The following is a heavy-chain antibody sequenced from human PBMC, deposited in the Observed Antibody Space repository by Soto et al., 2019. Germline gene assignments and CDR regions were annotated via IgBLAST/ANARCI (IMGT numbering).Heavy chain of an antibody. CDR2: INPNSGGT. CDR3: ARDRAYYDSSGYSKSQIWFDP. J-gene: IGHJ5*02. Sequence: ASVKVSCKASGYTFTGYYMHWVRQAPGQGLEWMGWINPNSGGTNYAQKFQGWVTMTRDTSISTAYMELSRLRSDDTAVYYCARDRAYYDSSGYSKSQIWFDPWGQGTLVTVSS. V-gene: IGHV1-2*04. D-gene: IGHD3-22*01. CDR1: GYTFTGYY.